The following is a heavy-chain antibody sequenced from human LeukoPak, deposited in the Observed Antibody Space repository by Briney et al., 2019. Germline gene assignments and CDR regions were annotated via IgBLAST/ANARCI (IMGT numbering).Heavy chain of an antibody. J-gene: IGHJ3*02. CDR1: GGSISSYY. Sequence: SETLSLTCTVSGGSISSYYWSWIRQPPGKGLEWIGYIYYSGSTNYSPSLKSRVTISVDTSKNQFSLKLSSVTAADTAVYYCAREAGYFAFDIWGQGTVVTVSS. CDR2: IYYSGST. CDR3: AREAGYFAFDI. D-gene: IGHD3-9*01. V-gene: IGHV4-59*01.